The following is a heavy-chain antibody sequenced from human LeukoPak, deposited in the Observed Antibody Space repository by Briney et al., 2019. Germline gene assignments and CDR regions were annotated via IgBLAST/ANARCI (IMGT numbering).Heavy chain of an antibody. CDR1: GFTFSSYG. V-gene: IGHV3-33*06. D-gene: IGHD3-22*01. Sequence: GGSLRLSCAASGFTFSSYGMHWVRQAPGKGLEWVAVIWYDGSNKYYADSVKGRFTISRDNSKNTLYLQMNSLRAEDTAVYYCAKDSSCYYKGVIGYWGQETLVTVST. J-gene: IGHJ4*02. CDR3: AKDSSCYYKGVIGY. CDR2: IWYDGSNK.